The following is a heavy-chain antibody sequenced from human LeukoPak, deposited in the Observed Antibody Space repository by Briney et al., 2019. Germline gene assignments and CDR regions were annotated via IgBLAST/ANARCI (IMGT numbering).Heavy chain of an antibody. CDR3: ARWADFWSGYNDY. D-gene: IGHD3-3*01. Sequence: AASVRVSCKSSGYTFAGYHMHWVRQAPGQGLEWMGWVNPNGGDTNYAQKFQGRVTMTRDTSVSTAYMELSGLRSDDTAVYYCARWADFWSGYNDYWGQGTLVSVSS. CDR1: GYTFAGYH. CDR2: VNPNGGDT. V-gene: IGHV1-2*02. J-gene: IGHJ4*02.